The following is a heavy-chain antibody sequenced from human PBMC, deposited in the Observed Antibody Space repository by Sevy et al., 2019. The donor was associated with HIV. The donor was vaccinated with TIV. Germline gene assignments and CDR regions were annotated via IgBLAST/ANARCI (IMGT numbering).Heavy chain of an antibody. CDR2: INHSGST. Sequence: SETLSLTCAVYGGSFSGYYWSWIRQPPGKGLEWIGVINHSGSTNYNPSLKSRVTISVDTSKNQFSLKLSSVTAADTAVYYCARERSYYDSSGYYSFFDYWGQGTLVTVSS. CDR1: GGSFSGYY. CDR3: ARERSYYDSSGYYSFFDY. J-gene: IGHJ4*02. D-gene: IGHD3-22*01. V-gene: IGHV4-34*01.